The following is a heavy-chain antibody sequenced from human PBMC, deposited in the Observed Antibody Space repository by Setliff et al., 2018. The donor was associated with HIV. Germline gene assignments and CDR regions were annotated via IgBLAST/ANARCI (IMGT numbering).Heavy chain of an antibody. J-gene: IGHJ4*02. D-gene: IGHD3-3*01. CDR2: LDTRGRA. V-gene: IGHV4-59*01. Sequence: SETLSLTCTVSGGSISRYFWNWIRQPPGKGLEWIGYLDTRGRAIYNPSLESRVTISVDTSRNQFSLKLTSVTAADTAIYYCARGVNFDYWGQGTQVTVSS. CDR1: GGSISRYF. CDR3: ARGVNFDY.